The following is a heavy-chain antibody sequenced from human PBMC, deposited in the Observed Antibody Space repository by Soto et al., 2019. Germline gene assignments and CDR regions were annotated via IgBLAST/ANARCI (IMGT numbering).Heavy chain of an antibody. CDR3: AKAVGGYYYGMDV. Sequence: VHLVESGGVVVQPGGSLRLSRAASGFTFGDYSMHWVRQAPGKGLEWVSLFSWVGSSRYYGDSVKGRFTISRDNSKNSLYLQMNSLRPEDTAVYYCAKAVGGYYYGMDVWGQGTTVTVSS. CDR1: GFTFGDYS. V-gene: IGHV3-43*01. J-gene: IGHJ6*02. D-gene: IGHD3-16*01. CDR2: FSWVGSSR.